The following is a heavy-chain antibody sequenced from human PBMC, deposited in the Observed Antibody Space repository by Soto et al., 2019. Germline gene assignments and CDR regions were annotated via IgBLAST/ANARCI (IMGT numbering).Heavy chain of an antibody. CDR1: GGSFSGYY. CDR2: INHTGGI. J-gene: IGHJ4*02. CDR3: ARGPHSDWPIPAY. D-gene: IGHD6-19*01. Sequence: QVQVQQWGAGLLKPSETLSLTCGVHGGSFSGYYWIWIRQPPGKGLEWIGEINHTGGINYNPSLESRVTISADTSKNQFSLNLTSVTAADTAVYFCARGPHSDWPIPAYWGQGALVTVSS. V-gene: IGHV4-34*01.